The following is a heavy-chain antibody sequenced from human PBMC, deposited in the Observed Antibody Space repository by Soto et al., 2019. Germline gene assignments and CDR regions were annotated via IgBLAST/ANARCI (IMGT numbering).Heavy chain of an antibody. J-gene: IGHJ5*02. D-gene: IGHD3-3*01. CDR3: AKNQRTINWFDP. Sequence: EVQLLESGGGLVQPGGSLRLSFAASGFTFSSFAMGWVRQAPGKGLGWVSAISGSGGSTYYADSVKGRFTISRDNSKNTLYLQMNSLRAEDTAVYYCAKNQRTINWFDPWGQGTLVTVSS. V-gene: IGHV3-23*01. CDR2: ISGSGGST. CDR1: GFTFSSFA.